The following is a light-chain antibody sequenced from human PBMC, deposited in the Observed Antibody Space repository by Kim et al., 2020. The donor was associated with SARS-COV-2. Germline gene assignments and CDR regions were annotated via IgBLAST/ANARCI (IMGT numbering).Light chain of an antibody. Sequence: EIVLTQSPGTLSLSPGERATLSCRASQSVSSSFLAWYQQKFGQTPRLLIYAASTRATGIPDRFSGSGSGTDFTLTISRLEPEDFAVYYCQHYGSSSWTFGQGTQGGYQ. CDR2: AAS. CDR3: QHYGSSSWT. CDR1: QSVSSSF. V-gene: IGKV3-20*01. J-gene: IGKJ1*01.